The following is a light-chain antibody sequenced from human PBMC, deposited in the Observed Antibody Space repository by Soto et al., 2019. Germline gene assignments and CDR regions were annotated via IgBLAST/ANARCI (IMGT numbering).Light chain of an antibody. J-gene: IGKJ4*01. V-gene: IGKV3-20*01. Sequence: EIVLTQSPGTLSLSPGERATLSCRASQSVSSSYLAWYQQKPGQAPRLLIYGASSRATGIPDRFSGSGSGTDFTLTISRLEPEDFAVYYCQKYGSSLTFGGGPKVDIK. CDR1: QSVSSSY. CDR3: QKYGSSLT. CDR2: GAS.